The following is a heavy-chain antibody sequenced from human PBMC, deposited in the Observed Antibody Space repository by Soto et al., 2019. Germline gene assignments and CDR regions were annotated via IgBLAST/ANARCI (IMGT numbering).Heavy chain of an antibody. CDR2: TYYRSNWYS. D-gene: IGHD6-19*01. J-gene: IGHJ4*02. CDR3: ARNNSGRYDS. Sequence: SQTLSLTCAISGDSVSSNSAAWNWIRQSPSRGLEWLGGTYYRSNWYSDYEVSVKSRITINPDTSKNQFSLHLNSVTPEDTAIYYCARNNSGRYDSWGQGILVTVSS. CDR1: GDSVSSNSAA. V-gene: IGHV6-1*01.